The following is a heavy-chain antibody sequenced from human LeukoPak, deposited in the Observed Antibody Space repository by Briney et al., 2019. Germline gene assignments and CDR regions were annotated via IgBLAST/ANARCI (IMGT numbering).Heavy chain of an antibody. D-gene: IGHD2-15*01. CDR1: GGSISSYY. J-gene: IGHJ4*02. CDR2: IYYSGNT. V-gene: IGHV4-59*08. Sequence: SETLSLTCTVSGGSISSYYWSWIRQPPGKGLEWIGHIYYSGNTDSNPSLKSRVTISVDTSKNQFSLKLSSVTAADTAVYYCASTYCSGGSCHFDYWGQGTLVTVSS. CDR3: ASTYCSGGSCHFDY.